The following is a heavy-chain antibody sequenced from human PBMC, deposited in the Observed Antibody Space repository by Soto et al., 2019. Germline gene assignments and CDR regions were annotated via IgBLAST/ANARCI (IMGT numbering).Heavy chain of an antibody. V-gene: IGHV1-69*12. CDR2: IIPIFGTA. D-gene: IGHD2-2*01. Sequence: QVQLVQSGAEVKKPGSSVKVSCKASGGTFSSYAISWVRQAPGQGLEWMGGIIPIFGTANYAQKFQGRVTITADESTSTAYMERSSLRSEDTAVYYCARRSGVIVLVPAANYYGMDVWGQGTTVTVSS. CDR1: GGTFSSYA. CDR3: ARRSGVIVLVPAANYYGMDV. J-gene: IGHJ6*02.